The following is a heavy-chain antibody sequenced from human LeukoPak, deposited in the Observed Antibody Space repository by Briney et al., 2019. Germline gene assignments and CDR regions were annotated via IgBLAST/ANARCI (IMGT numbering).Heavy chain of an antibody. V-gene: IGHV3-23*01. Sequence: GGSLRLSCAASGFTFSSYAMTWVRQAPGKGLEWVSAISDSGGSTYYADSVKGRFTISRDNSKNTLYLQMNSLRAEDTALYYCTKASSAYYNTIKDYWGQGTLVTVSS. D-gene: IGHD3-22*01. CDR2: ISDSGGST. CDR1: GFTFSSYA. CDR3: TKASSAYYNTIKDY. J-gene: IGHJ4*02.